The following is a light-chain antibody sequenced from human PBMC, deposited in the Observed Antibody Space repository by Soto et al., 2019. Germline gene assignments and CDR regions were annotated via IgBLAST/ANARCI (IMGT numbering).Light chain of an antibody. V-gene: IGKV3-20*01. CDR3: QQYGSSPPFT. Sequence: EIVLTQSPGTLSLSPGERATLSCRVSQSVSSRYLAWYQQKPGQAPRLLIYGASNRATGIPDRFSGSGSGTDFTLTISRLEPEDFAVYFCQQYGSSPPFTFGQGTKVEIK. CDR2: GAS. CDR1: QSVSSRY. J-gene: IGKJ2*01.